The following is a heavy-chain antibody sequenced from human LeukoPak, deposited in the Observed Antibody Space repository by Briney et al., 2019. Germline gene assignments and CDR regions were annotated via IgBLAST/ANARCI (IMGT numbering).Heavy chain of an antibody. Sequence: GASVKVSCKTSGYSFTGYYIHWVRQAPGQGLEWMERINPNSGGPNYGQKFQGTVTMTRDTSISTAYLELSNLRSDDTAAYYCVRGYSYGFYFDYWGQGSLVTVSS. CDR3: VRGYSYGFYFDY. CDR2: INPNSGGP. V-gene: IGHV1-2*06. J-gene: IGHJ4*02. CDR1: GYSFTGYY. D-gene: IGHD5-18*01.